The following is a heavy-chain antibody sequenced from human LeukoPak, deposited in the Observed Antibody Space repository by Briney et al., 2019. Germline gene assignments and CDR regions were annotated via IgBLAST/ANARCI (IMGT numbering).Heavy chain of an antibody. CDR3: TRDPYYDFWSGYEGDAFDI. CDR2: INPNSGGT. CDR1: GYTFTGYY. V-gene: IGHV1-2*02. Sequence: ASVKVSCKASGYTFTGYYMHWVRQAPGQGLEWMGWINPNSGGTNYAQKFQGRVTMTRDTSISTAYMELSRLRSDDTAVYYCTRDPYYDFWSGYEGDAFDIWGQGTMVTVSS. D-gene: IGHD3-3*01. J-gene: IGHJ3*02.